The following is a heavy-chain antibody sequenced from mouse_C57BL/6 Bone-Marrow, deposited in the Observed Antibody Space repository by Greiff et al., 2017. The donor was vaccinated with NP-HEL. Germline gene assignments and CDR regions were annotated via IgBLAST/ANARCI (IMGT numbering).Heavy chain of an antibody. D-gene: IGHD2-4*01. CDR2: INPYNGGT. CDR3: ARWTRSIYYDYDATWFAY. J-gene: IGHJ3*01. CDR1: GYTFTDYY. V-gene: IGHV1-19*01. Sequence: DVKLQESGPVLVKPGASVKMSCKASGYTFTDYYMNWVKQSHGKSLEWIGVINPYNGGTSYNQKFKGKATLTVDKSSSTAYMELNSLTSEDSSVYYCARWTRSIYYDYDATWFAYWGQGTLVTVSA.